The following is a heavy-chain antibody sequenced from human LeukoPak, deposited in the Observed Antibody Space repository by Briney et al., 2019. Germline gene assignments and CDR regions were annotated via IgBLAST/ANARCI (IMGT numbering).Heavy chain of an antibody. Sequence: ASVKVSCKASGYTFTSYGISWVRQAPGQGLEWMGWISAYNGNTNYAQKLQGRVTMTTDTSTSTAYMELRSLSSDDTAVYYCARGSVTTVLLWFGELDYWGQGTLVTVSS. CDR2: ISAYNGNT. CDR3: ARGSVTTVLLWFGELDY. V-gene: IGHV1-18*01. CDR1: GYTFTSYG. J-gene: IGHJ4*02. D-gene: IGHD3-10*01.